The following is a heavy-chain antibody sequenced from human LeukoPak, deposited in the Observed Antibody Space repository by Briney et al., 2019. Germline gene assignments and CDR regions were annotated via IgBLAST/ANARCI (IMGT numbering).Heavy chain of an antibody. CDR3: ATPRGTVTTGAVY. D-gene: IGHD4-17*01. CDR2: ISSSGIST. CDR1: GFTFRSHA. J-gene: IGHJ4*02. Sequence: GGSVRLFCAASGFTFRSHAMSWVRQATGKGLECVSAISSSGISTYYADAVKGRFTISRDNSKNTLYLQMDNLRAEDTAVYYCATPRGTVTTGAVYWGQGTLVTVSS. V-gene: IGHV3-23*01.